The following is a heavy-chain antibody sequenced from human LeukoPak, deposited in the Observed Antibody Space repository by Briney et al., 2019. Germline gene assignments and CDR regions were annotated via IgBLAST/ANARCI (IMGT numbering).Heavy chain of an antibody. CDR1: GFTFSRYG. V-gene: IGHV3-30*18. CDR2: MSYDGSNK. J-gene: IGHJ4*02. Sequence: GRCLSHSCVASGFTFSRYGMLWVRQAAGKGLEGVGVMSYDGSNKYYADSVKGRFTISRDNSKNTLYLQMNSLRAEDTAVYYCAKVRYFDNYYFDYWGQGTLVTVSS. D-gene: IGHD3-9*01. CDR3: AKVRYFDNYYFDY.